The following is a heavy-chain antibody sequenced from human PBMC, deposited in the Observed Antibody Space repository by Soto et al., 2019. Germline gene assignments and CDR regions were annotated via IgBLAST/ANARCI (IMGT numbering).Heavy chain of an antibody. CDR3: AKDLGGYYDILTGYYNGNWYLDL. J-gene: IGHJ2*01. CDR1: GFTFSSYA. CDR2: ISGSGGST. V-gene: IGHV3-23*01. Sequence: EVQLLESGGGLVQPGGSLRLSCAASGFTFSSYAMSWVRQAPGKGLEWVSAISGSGGSTYYADSVKGRFTISRDNSKNTLYLQMNSLRAEDTAVYYCAKDLGGYYDILTGYYNGNWYLDLWGRGTLVTVSS. D-gene: IGHD3-9*01.